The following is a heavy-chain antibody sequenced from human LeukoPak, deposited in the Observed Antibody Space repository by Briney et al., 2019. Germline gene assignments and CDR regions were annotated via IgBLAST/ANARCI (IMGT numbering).Heavy chain of an antibody. J-gene: IGHJ4*02. V-gene: IGHV3-43*02. CDR2: TSGNGRFT. CDR3: AKEQRPDSFSDFDY. Sequence: GGSLRLSCAASGFNFRDYGIHWVRQAPGKGLEWLSVTSGNGRFTDYADSVKGRFTIPRDNSKNSLFLQIHSVRTEDTAFYYCAKEQRPDSFSDFDYWGQGTLVTVSS. D-gene: IGHD2/OR15-2a*01. CDR1: GFNFRDYG.